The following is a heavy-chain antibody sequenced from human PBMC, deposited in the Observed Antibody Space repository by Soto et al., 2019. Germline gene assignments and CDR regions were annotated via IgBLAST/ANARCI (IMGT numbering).Heavy chain of an antibody. CDR1: GFTFSSYG. CDR2: ISYDGSNK. J-gene: IGHJ5*02. V-gene: IGHV3-30*18. Sequence: GGSLRLSCAASGFTFSSYGMHWVRQAPGKGLEWVAVISYDGSNKYYADSVKGRFTISRDNSKNTLYLQMNSLRAEDTAVYYCEKEKISTSCCNWFDPWGQGTLVTVSS. CDR3: EKEKISTSCCNWFDP. D-gene: IGHD2-2*01.